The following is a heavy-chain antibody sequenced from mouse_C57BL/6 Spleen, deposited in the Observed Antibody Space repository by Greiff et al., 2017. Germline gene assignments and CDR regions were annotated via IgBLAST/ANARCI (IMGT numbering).Heavy chain of an antibody. Sequence: EVKLVESGGDLVKPGGSLKLSCAASGFTFSSYGMSWVRQTPDKRLEWVATISSGGSYTYYPDSVKGRFTISRDNAKNTLYLQMSSLKSEDTAMYYCARRYGSSYVDYFDYWGQGTTLTVSA. V-gene: IGHV5-6*02. CDR3: ARRYGSSYVDYFDY. CDR2: ISSGGSYT. CDR1: GFTFSSYG. J-gene: IGHJ2*01. D-gene: IGHD1-1*01.